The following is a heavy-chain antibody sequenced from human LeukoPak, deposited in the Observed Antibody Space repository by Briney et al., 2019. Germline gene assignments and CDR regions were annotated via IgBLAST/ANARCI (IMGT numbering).Heavy chain of an antibody. D-gene: IGHD1-20*01. CDR1: GFTVSSNY. J-gene: IGHJ4*02. CDR2: IYSDGYGGNT. CDR3: ARGEVNSWNDGMNY. V-gene: IGHV3-53*01. Sequence: PGGSLRLSCAASGFTVSSNYMHWVRQAPGKGLQWVSIIYSDGYGGNTYYAESVKGRFTISRDNSKNTLYLQMNSLRAEDTALYYCARGEVNSWNDGMNYWGQGTLVTVSS.